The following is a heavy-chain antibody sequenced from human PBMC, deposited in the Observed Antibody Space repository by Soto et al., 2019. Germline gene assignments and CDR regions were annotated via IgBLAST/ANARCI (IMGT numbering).Heavy chain of an antibody. J-gene: IGHJ4*02. CDR3: ARSYDGSGSYSQ. CDR2: SNAGNGNT. V-gene: IGHV1-3*02. D-gene: IGHD3-10*01. CDR1: GYTFTSYA. Sequence: ASVKVSCTASGYTFTSYAMHWVRQAPGQRLEWMGWSNAGNGNTKYSQEFQGRVTIPRDTSASTAYMELSSLRSEDMAVYYCARSYDGSGSYSQWGQGTLVTV.